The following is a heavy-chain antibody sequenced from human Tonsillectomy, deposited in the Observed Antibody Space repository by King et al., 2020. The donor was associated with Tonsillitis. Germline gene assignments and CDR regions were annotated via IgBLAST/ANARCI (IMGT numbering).Heavy chain of an antibody. CDR2: INSDGSST. CDR3: ARIYGSGSHKYYFDY. CDR1: GFTFSSYW. Sequence: VQLVESGGGLVQPGGSLRLSCAASGFTFSSYWMHWVRQAPGKGLVWVSRINSDGSSTSYADSVKGRFTISRDNAKNTLYLQMNSLRAEDTAVYYCARIYGSGSHKYYFDYWGQGTLVTVSS. V-gene: IGHV3-74*01. J-gene: IGHJ4*02. D-gene: IGHD3-10*01.